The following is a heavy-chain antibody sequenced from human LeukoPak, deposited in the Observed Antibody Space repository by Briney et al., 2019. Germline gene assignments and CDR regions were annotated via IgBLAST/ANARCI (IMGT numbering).Heavy chain of an antibody. CDR2: ISWNSGSI. V-gene: IGHV3-9*01. CDR3: AKGGSGWTGSIGNY. D-gene: IGHD6-19*01. J-gene: IGHJ4*02. Sequence: GISWNSGSIGYADSLKGRFTISRDNAKNSLYLQMNSLRAEDTALYYCAKGGSGWTGSIGNYWGQGTLDTVSS.